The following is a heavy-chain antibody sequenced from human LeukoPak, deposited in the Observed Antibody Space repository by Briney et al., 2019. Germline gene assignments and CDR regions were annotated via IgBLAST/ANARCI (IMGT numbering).Heavy chain of an antibody. CDR1: GASISSGSNY. Sequence: PSETLSLTCSLSGASISSGSNYWGWIRQPPGKTLEWIGSIYSSGSTYYNPSLKRRVIIIIDTPNNHFSLTLSSVTAADTAVYYCARSDGYGLVGIWGQGTMVTVSS. V-gene: IGHV4-39*07. D-gene: IGHD3-10*01. J-gene: IGHJ3*02. CDR2: IYSSGST. CDR3: ARSDGYGLVGI.